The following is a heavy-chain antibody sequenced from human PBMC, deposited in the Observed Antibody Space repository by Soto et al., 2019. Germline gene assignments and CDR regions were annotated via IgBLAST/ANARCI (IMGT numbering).Heavy chain of an antibody. V-gene: IGHV4-30-4*01. CDR1: GDSISSGEYY. J-gene: IGHJ6*01. Sequence: SETLSLTCTVSGDSISSGEYYWSWIRQPPGKGLEWIGYIYYSGYTYYNPSLKSRVAISIDTSKNQFSLKLSSVTAADTAVYYCARDCTSTGCYAYEYYTLLDGGPGATVEVSS. D-gene: IGHD2-2*01. CDR3: ARDCTSTGCYAYEYYTLLD. CDR2: IYYSGYT.